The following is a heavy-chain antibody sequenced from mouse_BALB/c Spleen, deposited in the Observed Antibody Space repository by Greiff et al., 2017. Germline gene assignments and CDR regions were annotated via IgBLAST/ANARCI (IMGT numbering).Heavy chain of an antibody. D-gene: IGHD1-1*01. V-gene: IGHV1S56*01. J-gene: IGHJ1*01. CDR3: ATVPPYWYFDV. CDR2: IYPGNVNT. CDR1: GYTFTSYY. Sequence: VKLMESGPELVKPGASVRISCKASGYTFTSYYIHWVKQRPGQGLEWIGWIYPGNVNTKYNEKFKGKATLTADKSSSTAYMQLSSLTSEDSAVYFCATVPPYWYFDVWGAGTTVTVSS.